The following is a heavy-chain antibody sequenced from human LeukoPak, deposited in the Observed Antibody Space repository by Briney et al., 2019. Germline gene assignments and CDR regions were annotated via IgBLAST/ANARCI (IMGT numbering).Heavy chain of an antibody. CDR3: ARHGGLMVIGIFAFDI. V-gene: IGHV4-38-2*01. CDR2: IYHSGST. J-gene: IGHJ3*02. Sequence: PSETLSLTCAVSGYSISSGYYWGWIRQPPGKGLEWIGSIYHSGSTYYNPSLKSRVTISIDTSKNQFSLKLSSVTAADTAVYYCARHGGLMVIGIFAFDIWGRGTMVTVSS. D-gene: IGHD2-21*01. CDR1: GYSISSGYY.